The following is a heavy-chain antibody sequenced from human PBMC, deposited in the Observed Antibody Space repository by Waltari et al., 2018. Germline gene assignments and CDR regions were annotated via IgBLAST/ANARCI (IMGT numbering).Heavy chain of an antibody. CDR2: INPNSGGT. J-gene: IGHJ4*02. CDR3: ARAVAYDFWSGYPNFYPDY. CDR1: GYTFTGYY. Sequence: QVQLVQSGAEVKKPGASEKVSCKASGYTFTGYYMHWVRQAPGQGLEWMGWINPNSGGTNYAQKFQGRVTMTRDTSISTAYMELSRLRSDDTAVYYCARAVAYDFWSGYPNFYPDYWGQGTLVTVSS. V-gene: IGHV1-2*02. D-gene: IGHD3-3*01.